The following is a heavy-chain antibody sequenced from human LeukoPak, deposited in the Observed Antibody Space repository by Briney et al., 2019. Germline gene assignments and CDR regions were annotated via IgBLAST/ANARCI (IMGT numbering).Heavy chain of an antibody. D-gene: IGHD3-9*01. CDR1: GFTFSSYA. Sequence: GGSLRLSCAASGFTFSSYAMSWVRQAPAKGLGWVSAISGSGGSTYYADSVKGRFTISRDNSKNTLYLQMSSLRAEDTAVYYCAKDPRDYYDILTGHYWGQGTLVTVSS. J-gene: IGHJ4*02. CDR2: ISGSGGST. V-gene: IGHV3-23*01. CDR3: AKDPRDYYDILTGHY.